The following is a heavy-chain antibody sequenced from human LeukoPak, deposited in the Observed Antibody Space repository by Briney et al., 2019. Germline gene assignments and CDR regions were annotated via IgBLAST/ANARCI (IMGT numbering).Heavy chain of an antibody. Sequence: GESLKISCEGSGYTFTSYWIGWVRQMPGKGLEWMGVIYPGDSDTRCSPSFQGQVTISVDKSSSTAYLQWGSLQASDTAMYYCVRQWGSDTSGWYYYMDVWGKGTAVTVSS. D-gene: IGHD6-13*01. CDR1: GYTFTSYW. CDR3: VRQWGSDTSGWYYYMDV. J-gene: IGHJ6*03. CDR2: IYPGDSDT. V-gene: IGHV5-51*01.